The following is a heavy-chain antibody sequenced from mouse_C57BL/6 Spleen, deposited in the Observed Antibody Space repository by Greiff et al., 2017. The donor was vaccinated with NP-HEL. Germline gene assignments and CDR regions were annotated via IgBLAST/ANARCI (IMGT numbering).Heavy chain of an antibody. CDR1: GYTFTSYW. D-gene: IGHD2-4*01. V-gene: IGHV1-69*01. J-gene: IGHJ2*01. CDR3: ARGGLRPLYFDY. CDR2: IDPSDSYT. Sequence: QVQLQQPGAELVMPGASVKLSCKASGYTFTSYWMHWVKQRPGQGLEWIGEIDPSDSYTNYNQKFKGKSTLTVDKSSSTAYMQLSSLTSEDSAVYYCARGGLRPLYFDYWGQGTTLTVSS.